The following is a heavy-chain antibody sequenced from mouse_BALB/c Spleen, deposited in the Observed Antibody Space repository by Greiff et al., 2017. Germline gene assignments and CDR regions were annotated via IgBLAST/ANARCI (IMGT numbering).Heavy chain of an antibody. J-gene: IGHJ3*01. Sequence: EVQLVESGPGLVKPSQSLSLTCTVTGYSITSDYAWNWIRQFPGNKLEWMGYISYSGSTSYNPSLKSRISITRDTSKNQFFLQLNSVTTEDTATYYCARSGMITSFAYWGQGTLVTVSA. CDR3: ARSGMITSFAY. V-gene: IGHV3-2*02. CDR1: GYSITSDYA. D-gene: IGHD2-4*01. CDR2: ISYSGST.